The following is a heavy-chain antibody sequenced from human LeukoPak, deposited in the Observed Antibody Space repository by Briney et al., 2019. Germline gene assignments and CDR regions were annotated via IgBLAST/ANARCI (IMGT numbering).Heavy chain of an antibody. J-gene: IGHJ4*02. CDR3: ASHSSGWYYFDY. CDR2: INHSGST. Sequence: TSETLSLTCAVYGVSFGGYYWSWIRQPPGKGLEWIGEINHSGSTNYNPSLKSRVTISVDTSKNQFSLKLSSVTAADTAVYYCASHSSGWYYFDYWGQGTLVTVSS. D-gene: IGHD6-19*01. V-gene: IGHV4-34*01. CDR1: GVSFGGYY.